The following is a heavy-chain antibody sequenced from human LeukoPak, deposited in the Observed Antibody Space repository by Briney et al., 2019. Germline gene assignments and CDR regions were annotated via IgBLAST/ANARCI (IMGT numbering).Heavy chain of an antibody. CDR2: ISYSGAT. CDR1: SGSINSSPYY. J-gene: IGHJ4*02. D-gene: IGHD2-2*01. V-gene: IGHV4-39*07. Sequence: PSETLSLTCTVSSGSINSSPYYWGWIRQSPGKGLEWIGSISYSGATYYNPSLQSRVTIFVDTSKNQFSLKLSSVTAADTAVYYCARGHLRMPFDYWGQGTLVTVSS. CDR3: ARGHLRMPFDY.